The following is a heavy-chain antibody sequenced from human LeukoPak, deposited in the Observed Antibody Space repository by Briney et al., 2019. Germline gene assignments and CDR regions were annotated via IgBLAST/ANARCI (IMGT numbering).Heavy chain of an antibody. CDR2: IRSKAYGGTT. Sequence: PGRSLRLSCTASGFTFGDYAMSWFRQAPGKGLEWVGFIRSKAYGGTTEYAASVKGRFTISRDDSKSIAYLQMNSLKTEDTAVYYCTRGIHCSGGSCYSGDYELWGQGTLVTVSS. J-gene: IGHJ4*02. D-gene: IGHD2-15*01. V-gene: IGHV3-49*03. CDR1: GFTFGDYA. CDR3: TRGIHCSGGSCYSGDYEL.